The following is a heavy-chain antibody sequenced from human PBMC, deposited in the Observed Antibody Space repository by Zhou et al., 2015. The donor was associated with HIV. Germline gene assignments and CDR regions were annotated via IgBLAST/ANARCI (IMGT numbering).Heavy chain of an antibody. D-gene: IGHD2-21*02. J-gene: IGHJ3*02. CDR1: GYTFTYRY. CDR2: ITPFNGNT. Sequence: QMQLVQSGAEVKKTGSSVKVSCKASGYTFTYRYLHWVRQAPGXALEWMGWITPFNGNTNYAQKFQDRVTITRDRSMSTAYMELSSLRSEDTAMYYCASTFCGGDCLDAFDIWGQGTMVTVSS. V-gene: IGHV1-45*02. CDR3: ASTFCGGDCLDAFDI.